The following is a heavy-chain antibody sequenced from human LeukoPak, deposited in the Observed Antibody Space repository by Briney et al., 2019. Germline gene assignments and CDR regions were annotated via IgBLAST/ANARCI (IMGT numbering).Heavy chain of an antibody. J-gene: IGHJ6*02. V-gene: IGHV4-34*01. CDR3: AREAPLVPAAILGGYYYYGMDV. CDR1: GGSFRGYY. CDR2: INHSGST. Sequence: PSETLSLTCAVYGGSFRGYYWSWIRQPPGKGLEWIGEINHSGSTNYNPSLKSRVTISVDTSKNQFSLKLSSVTAADTAVYYCAREAPLVPAAILGGYYYYGMDVWGQGTTVTVSS. D-gene: IGHD2-2*02.